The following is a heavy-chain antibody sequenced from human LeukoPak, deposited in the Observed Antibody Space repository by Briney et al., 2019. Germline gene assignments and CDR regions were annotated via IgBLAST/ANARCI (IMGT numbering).Heavy chain of an antibody. CDR2: ISAYNGNT. J-gene: IGHJ4*02. CDR3: ARDRGFWSGYDLDY. V-gene: IGHV1-18*01. Sequence: ASVKVSCKASGYTFTSYGISWVRQAPGQGLEWMGWISAYNGNTNYAQKLQGRVTMTTGTSTSTAYIELRSLRSDDTAVYYCARDRGFWSGYDLDYWGQGTLVTVSS. CDR1: GYTFTSYG. D-gene: IGHD3-3*01.